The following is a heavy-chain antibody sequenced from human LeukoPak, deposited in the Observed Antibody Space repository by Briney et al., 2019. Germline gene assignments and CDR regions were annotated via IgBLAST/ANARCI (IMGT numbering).Heavy chain of an antibody. J-gene: IGHJ6*03. V-gene: IGHV3-43*01. D-gene: IGHD1-26*01. CDR1: GFTFDDYT. Sequence: GGSLRLSCAASGFTFDDYTMHWVRQAPGKGLEWVSLISWDGGSTYYADSVKGRFTISRDNSKNSLYLQMNSLRTEDTALYYCAKDGGGSYYYHYMDVWGKGTTVTISS. CDR3: AKDGGGSYYYHYMDV. CDR2: ISWDGGST.